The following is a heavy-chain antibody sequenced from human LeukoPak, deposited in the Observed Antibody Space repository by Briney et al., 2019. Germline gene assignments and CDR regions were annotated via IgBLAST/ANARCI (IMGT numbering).Heavy chain of an antibody. CDR2: INPSGGST. J-gene: IGHJ4*02. CDR3: ARALRGGGGGYYFDY. D-gene: IGHD2-15*01. CDR1: GYTFTSYY. Sequence: PGASVKVPCKASGYTFTSYYMHWVRQAPGQGLEWMGIINPSGGSTSYAQKFQGRVTMTRDMSTSTVYMELSSLRSEDTAVYYCARALRGGGGGYYFDYWGQGTLVTVSS. V-gene: IGHV1-46*01.